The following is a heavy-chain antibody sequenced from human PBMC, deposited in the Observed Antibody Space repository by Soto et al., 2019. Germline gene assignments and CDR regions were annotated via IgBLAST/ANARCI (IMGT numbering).Heavy chain of an antibody. J-gene: IGHJ6*02. CDR1: GFTFSSYA. D-gene: IGHD6-6*01. CDR2: ISGSAITT. Sequence: EVQLLDSGGGLVQPGGSLRLSCAASGFTFSSYAMSWVRQAPGKGLEWVSAISGSAITTYYADSVTGRFTISRDNSKNTVYLQRNSLRAEDTALYYCAKVIVARGGMDFWGRGTTVTVSS. V-gene: IGHV3-23*01. CDR3: AKVIVARGGMDF.